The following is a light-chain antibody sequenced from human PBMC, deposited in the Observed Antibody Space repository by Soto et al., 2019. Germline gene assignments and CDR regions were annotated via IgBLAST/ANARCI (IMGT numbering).Light chain of an antibody. J-gene: IGKJ1*01. CDR2: GAS. CDR3: QQYGGSPQT. Sequence: EIGLTQSPGTLSLSPGERATLSCRASQSVTSNYVAWYQQKPGQAPRLLLYGASSRATGIPDMISGSGSRTDFPLTISRLEPEDFAVYYCQQYGGSPQTFGQGHKVAIK. CDR1: QSVTSNY. V-gene: IGKV3-20*01.